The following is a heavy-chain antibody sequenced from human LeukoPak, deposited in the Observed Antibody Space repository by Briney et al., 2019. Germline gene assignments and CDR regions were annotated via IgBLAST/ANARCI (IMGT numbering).Heavy chain of an antibody. V-gene: IGHV4-59*03. Sequence: SETLSLTSTVSGTTISSYYWSWIRQPPGKGLDWIGYIHYSGNTNYNPSLKSRVTISIDTSNNQFSLKLSSVTAADTAVYYCALDTSGWSDDSFDIWGQGTTVTVS. CDR2: IHYSGNT. CDR3: ALDTSGWSDDSFDI. CDR1: GTTISSYY. J-gene: IGHJ3*02. D-gene: IGHD6-19*01.